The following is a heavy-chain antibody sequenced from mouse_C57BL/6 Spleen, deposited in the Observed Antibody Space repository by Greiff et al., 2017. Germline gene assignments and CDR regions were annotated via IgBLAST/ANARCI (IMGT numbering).Heavy chain of an antibody. CDR1: GYSITSGYY. J-gene: IGHJ2*01. CDR3: ASWYYGSSYYFDY. Sequence: EVQRVESGPGLVKPSQSLSLTCSVTGYSITSGYYWNWIRQFPGNKLEWMGYISYDGSNNYNPSLKNRISITRDTSKNQFFLKLNSVTTEDTATYYCASWYYGSSYYFDYWGQGTTLTVSS. D-gene: IGHD1-1*01. CDR2: ISYDGSN. V-gene: IGHV3-6*01.